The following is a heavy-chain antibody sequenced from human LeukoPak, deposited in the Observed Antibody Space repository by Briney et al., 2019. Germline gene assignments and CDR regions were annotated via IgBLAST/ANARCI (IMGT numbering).Heavy chain of an antibody. CDR1: GGTFSSYA. J-gene: IGHJ4*02. Sequence: SVKVSCKASGGTFSSYAISWVRQAPGQGLEWMGRIIPILGIANYAQKFQGRVTITADKSTSTAYMELSSLRSEDTAVYYCASAHYDGWYDSDYRGQGTLVTVSS. D-gene: IGHD6-19*01. CDR2: IIPILGIA. V-gene: IGHV1-69*04. CDR3: ASAHYDGWYDSDY.